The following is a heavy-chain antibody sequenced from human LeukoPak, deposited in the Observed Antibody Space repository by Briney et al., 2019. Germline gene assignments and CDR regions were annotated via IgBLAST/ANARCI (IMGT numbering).Heavy chain of an antibody. D-gene: IGHD3-10*01. CDR1: GFTFSSYW. J-gene: IGHJ6*02. Sequence: GSLRLSCAASGFTFSSYWMSWVRQAPGKGLEWVANIKQDGSEKYYVDSVKGRFTISRDNAKNSLYLQMNSLRAEDMAVYYCASFSELPPFYGMDVWGQGTTVTVSS. V-gene: IGHV3-7*01. CDR3: ASFSELPPFYGMDV. CDR2: IKQDGSEK.